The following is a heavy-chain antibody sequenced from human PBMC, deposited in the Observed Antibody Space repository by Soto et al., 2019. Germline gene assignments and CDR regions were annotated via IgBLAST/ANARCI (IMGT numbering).Heavy chain of an antibody. CDR3: AVTRGGAHPHDI. D-gene: IGHD2-21*02. V-gene: IGHV4-59*01. Sequence: SETLSLTGNSSGGPLSSFYYSWIRQAPGKGLEWIGYIYYTGSTNYNPSLKSRVTMSADTSKNQFSLKLTSVTAADTAVYFCAVTRGGAHPHDIWGQGTMVTVSS. CDR1: GGPLSSFY. CDR2: IYYTGST. J-gene: IGHJ3*02.